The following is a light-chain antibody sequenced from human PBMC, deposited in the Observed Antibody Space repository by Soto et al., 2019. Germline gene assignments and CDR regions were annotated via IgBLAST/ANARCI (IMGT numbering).Light chain of an antibody. CDR1: QSISSY. CDR3: QHSYSTTQ. J-gene: IGKJ1*01. CDR2: AAS. Sequence: DIQVTQSPSSLSASVGDRVTITCRASQSISSYLNWYQQKPGKAPKLLIYAASSLQSGVPSRFSGSGSRTDLTLTISSLQPEDFATYYCQHSYSTTQFGQGPTVDI. V-gene: IGKV1-39*01.